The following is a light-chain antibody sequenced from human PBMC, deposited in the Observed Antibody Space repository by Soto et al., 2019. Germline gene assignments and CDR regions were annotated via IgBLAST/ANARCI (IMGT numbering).Light chain of an antibody. Sequence: EIVMTQSPATLSVSPGEEATHSCKASQNVYNNLAWYQQRPGQPPRLLIYDASTRATGISARFSGSGYGTEFTLTISSLQSEDFAVYFCQQCRNWPLTFGGGTKV. V-gene: IGKV3-15*01. CDR1: QNVYNN. CDR2: DAS. J-gene: IGKJ4*01. CDR3: QQCRNWPLT.